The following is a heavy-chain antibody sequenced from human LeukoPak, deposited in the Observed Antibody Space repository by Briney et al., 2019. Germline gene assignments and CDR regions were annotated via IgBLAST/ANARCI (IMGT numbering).Heavy chain of an antibody. D-gene: IGHD2-15*01. J-gene: IGHJ4*02. V-gene: IGHV5-51*01. Sequence: GESLKISCKGSGYNFTNYWIAWVRQMPGKGLEWMGIIYPGDSDTRYSPSFQGQVTISADKSISTAYLQWSSLKASDTAMYYCARQACSGGSCYPAFGYWGQGTLVTVSS. CDR2: IYPGDSDT. CDR1: GYNFTNYW. CDR3: ARQACSGGSCYPAFGY.